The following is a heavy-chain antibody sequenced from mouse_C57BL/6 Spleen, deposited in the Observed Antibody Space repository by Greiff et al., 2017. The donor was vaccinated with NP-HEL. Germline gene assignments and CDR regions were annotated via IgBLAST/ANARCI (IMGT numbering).Heavy chain of an antibody. CDR3: AGGGNAHYYAMDY. V-gene: IGHV5-17*01. CDR2: ISSGSSTI. D-gene: IGHD2-1*01. CDR1: GFTFSDYG. Sequence: EVKVEESGGGLVKPGGSLKLSCAASGFTFSDYGMHWVRQAPEKGLERVAYISSGSSTIYYADTVKGRFTISRDNAKNTLFLQMTSLRSEDTAMYYCAGGGNAHYYAMDYWGQGTSVTVSS. J-gene: IGHJ4*01.